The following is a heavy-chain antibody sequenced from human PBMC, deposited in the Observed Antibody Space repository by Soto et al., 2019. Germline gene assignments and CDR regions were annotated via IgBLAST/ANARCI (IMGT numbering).Heavy chain of an antibody. Sequence: ASVKVSCKASGYTFTSYAMHWVRQAPGQRPEWMGWINAGNGNTKYSQKFQGRVTMTADISTSTAYMELRSLRSDDTAVYYCARIIAAAIIPSFDPWGQGTLVTVSS. CDR2: INAGNGNT. J-gene: IGHJ5*02. CDR1: GYTFTSYA. D-gene: IGHD6-13*01. CDR3: ARIIAAAIIPSFDP. V-gene: IGHV1-3*01.